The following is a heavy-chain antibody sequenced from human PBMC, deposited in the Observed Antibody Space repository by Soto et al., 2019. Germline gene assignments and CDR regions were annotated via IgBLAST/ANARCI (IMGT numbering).Heavy chain of an antibody. CDR3: ARAYYDFWSGPSYYYYYYMDV. D-gene: IGHD3-3*01. Sequence: PSETLSLTCTVSGGSISSYYWSWIRQPPGKGLEWIGYIYYSGSTNYNPSLKSRVTISVDTSKNQFSLKLSSVTAADTAVYYCARAYYDFWSGPSYYYYYYMDVWGKGTTVTVSS. CDR1: GGSISSYY. CDR2: IYYSGST. V-gene: IGHV4-59*01. J-gene: IGHJ6*03.